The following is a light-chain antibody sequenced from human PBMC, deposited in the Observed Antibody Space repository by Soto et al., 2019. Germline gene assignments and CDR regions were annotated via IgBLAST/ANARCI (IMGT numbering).Light chain of an antibody. V-gene: IGKV3-11*01. CDR2: DAS. CDR3: QQRTNWHLT. CDR1: RSVGRS. Sequence: ETVLTQSPATLSLSPGERATLSCRASRSVGRSLAWYQQKPGQAPRLLIYDASNRATGIPARFSGSGSGTDFTLTISCLEPEDFAIYYCQQRTNWHLTFGGGTTVEIK. J-gene: IGKJ4*01.